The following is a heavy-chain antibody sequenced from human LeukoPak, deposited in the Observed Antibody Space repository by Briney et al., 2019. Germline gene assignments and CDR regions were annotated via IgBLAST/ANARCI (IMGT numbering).Heavy chain of an antibody. V-gene: IGHV3-7*04. Sequence: PGGSLRLSCAASGFTFSSYWMSWVRQAPGKGLEWVANIKQDGSEKYYVDSVKGRFTISRDNAKNSLYLQMNSLRAEDTAVHYCARGPYYYDSSGYYYGYFQHWGQGTLVTVSS. CDR1: GFTFSSYW. CDR3: ARGPYYYDSSGYYYGYFQH. J-gene: IGHJ1*01. CDR2: IKQDGSEK. D-gene: IGHD3-22*01.